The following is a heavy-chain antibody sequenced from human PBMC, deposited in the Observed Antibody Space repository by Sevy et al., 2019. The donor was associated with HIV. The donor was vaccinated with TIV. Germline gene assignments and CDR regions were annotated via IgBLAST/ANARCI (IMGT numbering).Heavy chain of an antibody. J-gene: IGHJ4*02. D-gene: IGHD4-17*01. CDR2: ISGSGGST. V-gene: IGHV3-23*01. CDR3: AKAPALRLHDYGDELTGFDY. Sequence: GGSLRLSCAASGFTFSSYAMSWVRQAPGKGLEWVSAISGSGGSTYYADSVKGRFTISRDNSKNTLYLQMNSLRAEDTAVYYCAKAPALRLHDYGDELTGFDYWGQGTLVTVSS. CDR1: GFTFSSYA.